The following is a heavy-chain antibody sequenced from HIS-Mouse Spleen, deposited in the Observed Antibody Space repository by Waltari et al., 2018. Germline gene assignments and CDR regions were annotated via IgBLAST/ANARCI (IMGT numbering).Heavy chain of an antibody. CDR1: GGSISSSSYS. Sequence: QLQLQESGPGLVKPSETLSLTCTVSGGSISSSSYSCGRIREPPGKGLEWIGSIWYSGSTYYNPSLKSRVTISVDTSKNQFSLKLSSVPAADAAVYYCAREIPYSSSWYDWYFDLWGRGTLVTVSS. J-gene: IGHJ2*01. V-gene: IGHV4-39*07. CDR3: AREIPYSSSWYDWYFDL. D-gene: IGHD6-13*01. CDR2: IWYSGST.